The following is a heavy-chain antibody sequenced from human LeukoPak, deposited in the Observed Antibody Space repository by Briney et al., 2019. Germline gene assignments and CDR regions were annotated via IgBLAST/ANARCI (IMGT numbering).Heavy chain of an antibody. V-gene: IGHV1-18*01. CDR3: ATWGWDIVVVPAAPPGGHFDI. CDR2: VSAYNGNT. D-gene: IGHD2-2*01. CDR1: GYTFTSYG. Sequence: ASVKVSCKASGYTFTSYGISWVRQAPGQGLEWMGWVSAYNGNTNYAQKLQGRVTMTTDTSTSTAYMELRSLRSEDTAVYYCATWGWDIVVVPAAPPGGHFDIWGQGTMVTVSS. J-gene: IGHJ3*02.